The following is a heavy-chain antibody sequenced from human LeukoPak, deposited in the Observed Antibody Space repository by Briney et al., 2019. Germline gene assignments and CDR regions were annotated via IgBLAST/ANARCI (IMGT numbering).Heavy chain of an antibody. CDR2: ISFDASNK. V-gene: IGHV3-30*18. CDR3: AKDVDPFGSGSYVEGFDY. J-gene: IGHJ4*02. D-gene: IGHD3-10*01. Sequence: TGGSLRLSCAASGFTFSSYGMHWVRQAPGKGLGWVTVISFDASNKYYADSVKGRFTISRDNSKNTLYLQMNSLRAEDTAVYYCAKDVDPFGSGSYVEGFDYWGQGTLVTVSS. CDR1: GFTFSSYG.